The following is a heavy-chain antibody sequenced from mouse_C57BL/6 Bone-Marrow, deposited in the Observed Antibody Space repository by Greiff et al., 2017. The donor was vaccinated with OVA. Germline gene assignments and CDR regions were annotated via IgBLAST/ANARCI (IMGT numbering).Heavy chain of an antibody. V-gene: IGHV1-54*01. CDR1: GYAFTNYL. CDR3: ARWDGYYDYRYFDV. D-gene: IGHD2-3*01. J-gene: IGHJ1*03. Sequence: VQLQQSGAELVRPGTSVKVSCKASGYAFTNYLIEWVKQRPGQGLEWIGVINPGSGGTNYNEKFKGKATLTADKSYSTAYMQLSSLTSEDSAVYVCARWDGYYDYRYFDVWGTGTTVTVSS. CDR2: INPGSGGT.